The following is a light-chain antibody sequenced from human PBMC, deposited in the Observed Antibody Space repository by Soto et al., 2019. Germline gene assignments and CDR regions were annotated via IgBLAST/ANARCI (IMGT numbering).Light chain of an antibody. CDR1: QSVSSSY. CDR2: GAS. Sequence: EIVLTQSPGTLSLSPEERATLSCRASQSVSSSYLAWYQQKPGQAPRLLIYGASSRATGIPDRFSGSGSGTDFTLTISRLEPEDFAVYYCQQYGSSQTFGGGTKVEIK. V-gene: IGKV3-20*01. J-gene: IGKJ4*01. CDR3: QQYGSSQT.